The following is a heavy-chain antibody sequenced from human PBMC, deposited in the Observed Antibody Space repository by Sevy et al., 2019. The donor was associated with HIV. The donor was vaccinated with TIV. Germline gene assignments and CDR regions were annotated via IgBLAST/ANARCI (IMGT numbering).Heavy chain of an antibody. J-gene: IGHJ4*02. V-gene: IGHV5-51*01. CDR2: IYPGDSDT. D-gene: IGHD3-22*01. Sequence: GESLKISCKGSGYSFTSYWIGWVRQMPGKGLEWMGIIYPGDSDTRYSPSFQGQVTISADKSISTAYLQWSSLKASDTAMYYCARHPTSRLVYYYDSSGYWYYFDYWGQGTLVTVSS. CDR1: GYSFTSYW. CDR3: ARHPTSRLVYYYDSSGYWYYFDY.